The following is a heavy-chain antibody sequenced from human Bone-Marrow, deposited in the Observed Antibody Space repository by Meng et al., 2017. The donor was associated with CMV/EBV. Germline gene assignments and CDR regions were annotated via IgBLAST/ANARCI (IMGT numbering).Heavy chain of an antibody. V-gene: IGHV3-11*04. D-gene: IGHD2-2*01. J-gene: IGHJ6*02. CDR2: ISSSGSTI. CDR3: VRNKLSDYCSSSSCYSYGMDV. CDR1: GFTFSDYY. Sequence: GGSLRLSCAASGFTFSDYYMSWIRQAPGKGLEWVSYISSSGSTIYYADSVKGRFTLSRDNAKNSLYLQMNSLRAEDTAVYYCVRNKLSDYCSSSSCYSYGMDVWGQGTTVTVSS.